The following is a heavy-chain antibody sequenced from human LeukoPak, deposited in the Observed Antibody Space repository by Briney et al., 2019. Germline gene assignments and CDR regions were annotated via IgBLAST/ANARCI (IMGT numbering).Heavy chain of an antibody. Sequence: GGSLRLSCAASGFTVSSNYMSWVRQAPGKGLGWVSVIYSGGSTYYADSVKGRFTISRDNSKNTLYLQMNSLRAEDTAVYFCAKSQDGGRLFHFDYWGQGTLVTVSS. D-gene: IGHD1-26*01. J-gene: IGHJ4*02. CDR3: AKSQDGGRLFHFDY. V-gene: IGHV3-53*01. CDR2: IYSGGST. CDR1: GFTVSSNY.